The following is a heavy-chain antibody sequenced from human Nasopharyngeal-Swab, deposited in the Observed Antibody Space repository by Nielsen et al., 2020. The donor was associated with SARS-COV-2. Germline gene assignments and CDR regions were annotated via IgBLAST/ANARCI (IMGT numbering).Heavy chain of an antibody. CDR1: GFTFSSYS. V-gene: IGHV3-48*04. CDR2: ISSSSSTI. J-gene: IGHJ5*02. CDR3: AREVGGVVPNWFDP. D-gene: IGHD3-3*01. Sequence: GESLKISCAASGFTFSSYSMNWVRQAPGKGLEWVSYISSSSSTIYYAGSVKGRFTISRDNAKNSLYLQMNSLRAEDTAVYYCAREVGGVVPNWFDPWGQGTLVTVSS.